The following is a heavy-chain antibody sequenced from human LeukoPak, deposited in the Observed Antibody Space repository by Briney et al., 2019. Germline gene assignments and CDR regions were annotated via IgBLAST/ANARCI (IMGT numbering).Heavy chain of an antibody. J-gene: IGHJ5*02. Sequence: ASVKVSCKASGYTFTGYYVHWVRQAPGQGLEWMGWINPNSGGTNYAQKFQGRVTMTRDTSISTAYMELSRLRSDDTAVYYCARDLTSLNWFDPWGQGTLVTVSS. CDR2: INPNSGGT. CDR3: ARDLTSLNWFDP. V-gene: IGHV1-2*02. CDR1: GYTFTGYY. D-gene: IGHD1-14*01.